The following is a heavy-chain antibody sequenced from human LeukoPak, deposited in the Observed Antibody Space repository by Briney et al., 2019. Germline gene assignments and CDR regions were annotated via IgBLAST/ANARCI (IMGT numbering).Heavy chain of an antibody. CDR2: IYYSGGT. J-gene: IGHJ4*02. CDR3: VSXGVIVITGDFDY. Sequence: SETLSLTCTVSGGSISSSSYYWGWIRQPPGKGLEWIGSIYYSGGTYYNPSLKSRVTISVNTSKKQFSLKLSYVTAADTAVYYXVSXGVIVITGDFDYWGQGTLVTVSS. D-gene: IGHD3-16*02. CDR1: GGSISSSSYY. V-gene: IGHV4-39*01.